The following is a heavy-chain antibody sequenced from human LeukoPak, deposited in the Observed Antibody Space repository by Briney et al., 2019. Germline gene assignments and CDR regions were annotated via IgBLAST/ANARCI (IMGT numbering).Heavy chain of an antibody. V-gene: IGHV3-11*05. CDR1: GFXFSDYY. CDR3: ARESLLNGEYPIERDEAYYYYGMDV. CDR2: ICSSSSYT. Sequence: PGGSLRLSCAASGFXFSDYYMSWIRQAPGKGLEWVSYICSSSSYTNYADSVKGRFTISRDNAKNSLYLQMNSLRAEDTAVYYCARESLLNGEYPIERDEAYYYYGMDVWGQGTTVTVSS. D-gene: IGHD4-17*01. J-gene: IGHJ6*02.